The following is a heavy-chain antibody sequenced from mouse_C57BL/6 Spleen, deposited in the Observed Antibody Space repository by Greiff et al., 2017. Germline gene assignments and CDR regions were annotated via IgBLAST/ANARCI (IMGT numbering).Heavy chain of an antibody. V-gene: IGHV5-4*03. CDR1: GFTFSSYA. J-gene: IGHJ3*01. CDR2: ISDGGSYT. D-gene: IGHD4-1*01. CDR3: ASLERGRGWFAY. Sequence: DVMLVESGGGLVKPGGSLKLSCAASGFTFSSYAMSWVRQTPEKRLEWVATISDGGSYTYYPDNVKGRFTIARDNAKNNLYLQMSHLKSEDTAMYYCASLERGRGWFAYWGQGTLVTVAA.